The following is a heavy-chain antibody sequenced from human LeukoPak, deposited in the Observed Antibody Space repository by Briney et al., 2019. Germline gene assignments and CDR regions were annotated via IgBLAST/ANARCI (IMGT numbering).Heavy chain of an antibody. Sequence: SETLSLTCTVSGDSISTYYWSWIRQPPGKGLEWIGSIYYSGNTNYNPALKSRVTISVDTSKNQFSLKLSSVTAADTAVYYCARQGGGRVGSWFDPWGQGALVTVSS. V-gene: IGHV4-59*08. CDR3: ARQGGGRVGSWFDP. J-gene: IGHJ5*02. CDR2: IYYSGNT. CDR1: GDSISTYY. D-gene: IGHD3-10*01.